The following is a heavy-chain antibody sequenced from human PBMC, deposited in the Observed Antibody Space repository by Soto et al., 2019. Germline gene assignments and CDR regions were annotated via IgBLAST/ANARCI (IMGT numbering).Heavy chain of an antibody. CDR2: ISYDGSNK. D-gene: IGHD4-17*01. Sequence: QVQLVESGGGVVQPGRSLRLSCAASGFTFSSYAMHWVRQAPGKGLEWVAVISYDGSNKYYADSVKGRFTISRDNSKNTLYLQMNSLRAEDTAVYYCAREPTPGDHFDYWGQGTLVTVSS. CDR3: AREPTPGDHFDY. CDR1: GFTFSSYA. V-gene: IGHV3-30-3*01. J-gene: IGHJ4*02.